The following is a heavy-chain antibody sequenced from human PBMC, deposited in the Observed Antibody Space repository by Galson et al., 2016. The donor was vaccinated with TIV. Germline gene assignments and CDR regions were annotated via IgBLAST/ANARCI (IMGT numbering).Heavy chain of an antibody. CDR1: GGIFNRYA. D-gene: IGHD3-10*01. Sequence: SVKVSCKASGGIFNRYAISWVRQAPGQGLEWMGKIIAIFGTTNYAQKFQGRVTITADDSTSTVYMELSSLRSEDTAVYYCARGTDYYGSGSFSYWGQGTLVTVSS. J-gene: IGHJ4*02. CDR2: IIAIFGTT. CDR3: ARGTDYYGSGSFSY. V-gene: IGHV1-69*13.